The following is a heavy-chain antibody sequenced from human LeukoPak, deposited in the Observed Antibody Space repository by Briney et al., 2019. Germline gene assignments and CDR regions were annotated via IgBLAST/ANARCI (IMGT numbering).Heavy chain of an antibody. Sequence: GASVKVSCKASGYTFTGYYMHWVRQAPGQGLEWMGWISAYNGNTNYAQKLQGRVTMTTDTSTSTAYMELRSLRSDDTAVYYCARGRVGATPVDYWGQGTLVTVSS. J-gene: IGHJ4*02. V-gene: IGHV1-18*04. D-gene: IGHD1-26*01. CDR1: GYTFTGYY. CDR3: ARGRVGATPVDY. CDR2: ISAYNGNT.